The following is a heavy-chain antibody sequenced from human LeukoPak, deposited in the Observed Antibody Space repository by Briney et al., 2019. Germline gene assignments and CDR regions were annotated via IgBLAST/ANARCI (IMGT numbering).Heavy chain of an antibody. CDR2: INPSGGST. Sequence: ASVKVSCKASGYTFTSYYMHWVRQAPGQGLEWMGKINPSGGSTSYAQKFQGRVTMTRDTSTSTVYMELSSLRSEDTAVYYCARAGRRSRTYYYYGMDVWGQGTTVTVSS. D-gene: IGHD2-8*01. CDR1: GYTFTSYY. V-gene: IGHV1-46*01. J-gene: IGHJ6*02. CDR3: ARAGRRSRTYYYYGMDV.